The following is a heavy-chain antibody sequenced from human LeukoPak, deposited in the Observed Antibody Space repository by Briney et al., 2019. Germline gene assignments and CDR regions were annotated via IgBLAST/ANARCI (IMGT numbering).Heavy chain of an antibody. J-gene: IGHJ3*02. CDR3: ASEPVPAAPGHVFDI. D-gene: IGHD2-2*01. CDR2: ISSSSSYI. Sequence: NTGGSLRLSCAASGFTFSSYGMHWVRQAPGKGLEWVSSISSSSSYIYYADSVKGRFTISRDNAENSLYLQMNSLRAEDTAVYYCASEPVPAAPGHVFDIWGQGTMVTVSS. V-gene: IGHV3-21*01. CDR1: GFTFSSYG.